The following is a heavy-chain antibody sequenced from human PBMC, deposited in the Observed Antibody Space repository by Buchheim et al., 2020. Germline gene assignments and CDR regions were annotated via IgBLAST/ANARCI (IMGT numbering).Heavy chain of an antibody. D-gene: IGHD3-22*01. V-gene: IGHV3-23*01. CDR3: AKDTPLETYYYDSSGYLFDY. CDR1: GFTFSSYA. J-gene: IGHJ4*02. CDR2: ISGSGGSP. Sequence: EVQLLESGGGLVQPGGSLRLSCAASGFTFSSYAMSWVRQAPGKGLEWVSAISGSGGSPYYADSVKGRFTISRENSKNPLYLQMNSLRAEDTAVYYCAKDTPLETYYYDSSGYLFDYWGQGTL.